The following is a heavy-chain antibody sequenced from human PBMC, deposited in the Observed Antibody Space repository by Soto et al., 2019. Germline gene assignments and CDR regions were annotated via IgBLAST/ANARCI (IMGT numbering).Heavy chain of an antibody. J-gene: IGHJ6*02. D-gene: IGHD1-1*01. CDR1: GDSVSSDTSA. CDR3: PREFEATSLDV. CDR2: AYYRSQWYI. Sequence: SQTLSLTCVISGDSVSSDTSAWNWIRQSPSRGLEWLGRAYYRSQWYIDFAGSVKSRLTINPDTSKNEVSLQLKSVTPEDTAMYYCPREFEATSLDVWGPGXTVTVSS. V-gene: IGHV6-1*01.